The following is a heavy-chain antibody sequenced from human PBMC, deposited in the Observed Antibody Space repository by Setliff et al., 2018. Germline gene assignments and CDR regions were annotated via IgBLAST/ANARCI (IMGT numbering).Heavy chain of an antibody. CDR1: GYSFPSYW. CDR2: IYPGDSHT. J-gene: IGHJ4*02. V-gene: IGHV5-51*01. D-gene: IGHD4-17*01. CDR3: ARQATDYGDYENLNYFDY. Sequence: GEALKISCKGSGYSFPSYWIGWVRQVPGKGLEWMGIIYPGDSHTRYSPSFQGQVTISADKSISTAYLQWSSLKASDTAMYYCARQATDYGDYENLNYFDYWGQGTLVTVSS.